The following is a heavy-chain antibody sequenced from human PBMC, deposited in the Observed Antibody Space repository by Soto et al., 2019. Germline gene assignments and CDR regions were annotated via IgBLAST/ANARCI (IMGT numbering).Heavy chain of an antibody. V-gene: IGHV4-34*01. CDR2: ISHSGST. Sequence: QVQLQQWGAGLLKPSETLSLTCAVYGGSFSDYYWNWVRQPPGKGLEWIGEISHSGSTNYNPSLKSRVTISVDTSKTQFSLELRSVTAADTAVYYCARLSGSNWYTVAYWGQGTLVTVSS. CDR3: ARLSGSNWYTVAY. D-gene: IGHD6-13*01. J-gene: IGHJ4*02. CDR1: GGSFSDYY.